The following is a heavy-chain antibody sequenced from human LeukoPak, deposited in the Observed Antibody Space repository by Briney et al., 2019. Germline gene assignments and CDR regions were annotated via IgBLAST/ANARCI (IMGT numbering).Heavy chain of an antibody. CDR2: IIPIFGTA. D-gene: IGHD3-3*01. Sequence: ASVKVSCKASGGTFSSYAISWVRQAPGQGLEWMGGIIPIFGTANYAQKFQGRVTITADESTSTAYMELSSLRSEDTAVYYCARDRRTIFGVVTMLYWGQGTLVTVSS. CDR1: GGTFSSYA. CDR3: ARDRRTIFGVVTMLY. J-gene: IGHJ4*02. V-gene: IGHV1-69*13.